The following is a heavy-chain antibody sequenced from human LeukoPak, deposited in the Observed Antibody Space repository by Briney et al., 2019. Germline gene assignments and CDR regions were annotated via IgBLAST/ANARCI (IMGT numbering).Heavy chain of an antibody. CDR3: ARNYDFWSGYYTGSINWFDP. CDR2: INPNSGGT. V-gene: IGHV1-2*02. Sequence: ASVKVSCKASGYTFTGYYMHWVRQAPGQGLEWMGWINPNSGGTNYAQKFQGRVTMTRDTSISTAYMELSRLRSDDTAVYYCARNYDFWSGYYTGSINWFDPWGQGTLVTVSS. D-gene: IGHD3-3*01. J-gene: IGHJ5*02. CDR1: GYTFTGYY.